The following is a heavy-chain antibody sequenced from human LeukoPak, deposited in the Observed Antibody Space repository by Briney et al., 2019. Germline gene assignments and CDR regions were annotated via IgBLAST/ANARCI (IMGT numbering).Heavy chain of an antibody. CDR2: IIPIFGII. V-gene: IGHV1-69*04. CDR1: GGTFTNYA. D-gene: IGHD2-2*01. Sequence: GASVKVSCKASGGTFTNYAISWVRQAPGQGLEWMGRIIPIFGIINYAQKFQGRVTVIADKSTHRVYMELSRLSSEDTAVYYCARGDVYCGGTGCYGAEDYYYGMDVWGQGTTVTVSS. J-gene: IGHJ6*02. CDR3: ARGDVYCGGTGCYGAEDYYYGMDV.